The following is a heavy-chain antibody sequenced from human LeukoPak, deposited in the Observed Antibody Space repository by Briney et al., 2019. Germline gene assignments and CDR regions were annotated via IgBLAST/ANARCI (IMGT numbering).Heavy chain of an antibody. CDR3: ATASYYYDSSGYYPYFDY. V-gene: IGHV1-24*01. Sequence: ASVKVSCKVSGYTLTELSMHWVRQAPGKGLEWMGGFDPEDGETIYAQKFQGKVTMTEDTSTDTAYMELSSLRSEDTAVYYYATASYYYDSSGYYPYFDYWGQGTLVTVSS. D-gene: IGHD3-22*01. J-gene: IGHJ4*02. CDR2: FDPEDGET. CDR1: GYTLTELS.